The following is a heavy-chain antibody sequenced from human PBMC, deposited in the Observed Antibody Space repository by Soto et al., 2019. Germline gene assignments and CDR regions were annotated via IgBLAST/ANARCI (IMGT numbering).Heavy chain of an antibody. Sequence: GGSLRLSCATPGFNFDDYAMPWVGQAPGKGLEWVSCISWNSGIIVYAFSVKVRFTISRDNVKNSLYLQTNSLTPDDTALYFCTRGPRSQGPNQXWGLAPMPTVSX. CDR3: TRGPRSQGPNQX. CDR2: ISWNSGII. CDR1: GFNFDDYA. J-gene: IGHJ4*02. V-gene: IGHV3-9*01.